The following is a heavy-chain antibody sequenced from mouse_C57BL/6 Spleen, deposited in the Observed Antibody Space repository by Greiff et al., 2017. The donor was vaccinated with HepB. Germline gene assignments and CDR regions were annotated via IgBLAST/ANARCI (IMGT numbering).Heavy chain of an antibody. CDR1: GYTFTSYW. CDR3: ARRRIYYYGSNYWYFDV. D-gene: IGHD1-1*01. V-gene: IGHV1-55*01. J-gene: IGHJ1*03. CDR2: IYPGSGST. Sequence: QVQLQQPGAELVKPGASVKMSCKASGYTFTSYWITWVKQRPGQGLEWIGDIYPGSGSTNYNEKFKSKATLTVDTSSSTAYMQLSSLTSEDSAVYYCARRRIYYYGSNYWYFDVWGTGTTVTVSS.